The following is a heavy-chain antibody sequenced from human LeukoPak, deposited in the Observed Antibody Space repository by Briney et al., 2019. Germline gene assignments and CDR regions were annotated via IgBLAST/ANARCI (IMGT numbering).Heavy chain of an antibody. V-gene: IGHV3-48*03. CDR1: GFTFSSYE. CDR3: ARVGKNGWDFDH. D-gene: IGHD6-19*01. J-gene: IGHJ4*02. CDR2: ISSSGSTI. Sequence: GGSLRLSCAASGFTFSSYEMNWVRQAPGKGLEWVSYISSSGSTIYYADSVKGRFTISRDNAKNSLYLQMTSLRADDTAVYYCARVGKNGWDFDHWGQGTLVTVSS.